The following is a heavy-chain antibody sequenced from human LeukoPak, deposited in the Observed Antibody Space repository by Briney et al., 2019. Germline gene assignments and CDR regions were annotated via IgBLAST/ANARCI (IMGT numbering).Heavy chain of an antibody. CDR3: ARGSTFGGVISDF. J-gene: IGHJ4*02. CDR1: GFTFSSYS. Sequence: GGSLRLSCAASGFTFSSYSMNWVRQAPGKGLEWVSSITRSNYIYYADSVKGRFTISRDNANNSLHLQMNSLRVKDTGIYFCARGSTFGGVISDFWGQGTLVTVSS. CDR2: ITRSNYI. V-gene: IGHV3-21*04. D-gene: IGHD3-16*02.